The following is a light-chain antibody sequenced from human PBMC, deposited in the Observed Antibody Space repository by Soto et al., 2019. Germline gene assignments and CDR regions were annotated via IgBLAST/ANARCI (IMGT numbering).Light chain of an antibody. J-gene: IGLJ2*01. CDR3: CSYAGSSTYVV. V-gene: IGLV2-23*01. CDR1: SSDVGSYNL. CDR2: EGT. Sequence: QSVLTQPASVSGSPGQSITLSCTGTSSDVGSYNLVSWYQLHPGKAPKLMIYEGTKRPSGVSNRFSGSKSGSTASLTISGLQAEDEADYDCCSYAGSSTYVVFGGGTQLTVL.